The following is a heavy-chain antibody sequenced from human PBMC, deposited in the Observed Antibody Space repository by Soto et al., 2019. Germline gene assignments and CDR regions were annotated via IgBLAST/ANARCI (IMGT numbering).Heavy chain of an antibody. V-gene: IGHV3-74*01. CDR3: ARGGSGSYSFDY. Sequence: EVQLVESGGGIVQPGGSVRLSCAASGFTLSSYWIHWVRQAPGKGLVWVSRINGDGSTTNYADSLKGRTTSSRDNAKNTVVLQVNSLRAEDTAVYYCARGGSGSYSFDYWGQGTLVTVSS. CDR1: GFTLSSYW. J-gene: IGHJ4*02. D-gene: IGHD3-10*01. CDR2: INGDGSTT.